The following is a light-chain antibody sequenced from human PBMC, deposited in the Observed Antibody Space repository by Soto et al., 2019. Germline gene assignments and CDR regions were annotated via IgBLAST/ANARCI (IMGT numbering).Light chain of an antibody. Sequence: DIQMTQSPPTLSASAGDRVTITCRASQSISPYLAWYQQKPGKAPKLLIYMASSLQSGVPSRFSGSGSGTEFTLTISSLQPDDFATYYCQQSNSYPWTFGQGTQVDIK. CDR2: MAS. J-gene: IGKJ1*01. V-gene: IGKV1-5*03. CDR1: QSISPY. CDR3: QQSNSYPWT.